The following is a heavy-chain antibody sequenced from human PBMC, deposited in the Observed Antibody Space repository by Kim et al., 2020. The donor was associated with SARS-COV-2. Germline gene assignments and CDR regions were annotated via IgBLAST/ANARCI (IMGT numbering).Heavy chain of an antibody. J-gene: IGHJ6*03. Sequence: SVKVSCKASGGTFSSYAISWVRQAPGQGLEWMGGIIPIFGTANYAQKFQGRVTITADESTSTAYMELSSLRSEDTAVYYCARVHRKIAANGYYYYYMDVWGKGTTVTVSS. D-gene: IGHD6-13*01. CDR3: ARVHRKIAANGYYYYYMDV. CDR1: GGTFSSYA. CDR2: IIPIFGTA. V-gene: IGHV1-69*13.